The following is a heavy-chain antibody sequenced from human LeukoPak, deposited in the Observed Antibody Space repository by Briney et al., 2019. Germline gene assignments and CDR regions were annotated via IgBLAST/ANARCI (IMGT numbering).Heavy chain of an antibody. Sequence: PGGSLRLSCAASGFTFSSYEMNWVRQAPGKGLEWVSYISSSGSTIYYADSVKGRFTISRDNAKNSLYLQMNSLRAEDTAAYYCARGWVPAAMGYWGQGTLVTVSS. D-gene: IGHD2-2*01. CDR3: ARGWVPAAMGY. V-gene: IGHV3-48*03. CDR2: ISSSGSTI. J-gene: IGHJ4*02. CDR1: GFTFSSYE.